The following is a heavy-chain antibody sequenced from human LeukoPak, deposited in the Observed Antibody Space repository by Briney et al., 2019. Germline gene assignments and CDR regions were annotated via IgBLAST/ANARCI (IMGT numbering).Heavy chain of an antibody. D-gene: IGHD4-17*01. CDR1: GFTFSTYW. Sequence: TGGSLRLSCVASGFTFSTYWMHWVRQAPGKGLLWVSRLSGDGSSTAYADSLKGRFIISRDNAKHTLYLQMNSLRAEDTAVYFCARASTTVPNLLDNWGQGTLVTVSS. CDR2: LSGDGSST. CDR3: ARASTTVPNLLDN. V-gene: IGHV3-74*03. J-gene: IGHJ4*02.